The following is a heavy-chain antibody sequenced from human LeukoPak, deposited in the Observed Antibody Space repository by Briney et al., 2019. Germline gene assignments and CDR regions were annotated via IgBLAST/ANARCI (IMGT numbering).Heavy chain of an antibody. CDR3: VRESGYNLES. J-gene: IGHJ5*02. Sequence: GGSLRLSCAASGFVFRPYSMNWVRQAPGRGLECVAHIRSGGDITYYVASVKGRFTISRDDAKNLVFLQMNYLRADDTAIYYCVRESGYNLESWGRGTLVTVSS. V-gene: IGHV3-48*01. CDR2: IRSGGDIT. CDR1: GFVFRPYS. D-gene: IGHD5-24*01.